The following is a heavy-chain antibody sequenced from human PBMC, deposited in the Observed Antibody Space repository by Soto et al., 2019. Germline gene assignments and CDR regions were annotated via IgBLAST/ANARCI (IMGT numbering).Heavy chain of an antibody. V-gene: IGHV4-39*01. J-gene: IGHJ4*02. CDR3: ARRFWSGYSRFDY. CDR2: IYYSGST. CDR1: GGSISSSSYY. D-gene: IGHD3-3*01. Sequence: KTSETLSLTCTVSGGSISSSSYYWGCIRQPPGKGLEWIGSIYYSGSTYYNPSLKSRVTISVDTSKNQFSLKLSSVTAADTAVYYCARRFWSGYSRFDYWGQGTQVTVSS.